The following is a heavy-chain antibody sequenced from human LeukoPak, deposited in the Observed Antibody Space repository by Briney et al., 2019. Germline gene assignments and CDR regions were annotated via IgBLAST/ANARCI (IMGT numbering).Heavy chain of an antibody. CDR2: INSDGSST. CDR1: GFTFSSYW. V-gene: IGHV3-74*01. Sequence: PGGSLRLSCAASGFTFSSYWMHWGRQAPGKGLVWVSRINSDGSSTSYADSVKGRFTISRDNAKNTLYLQMNSLRAEDTAVYYCARVENFWSLAAFDYWGQGTLVTVSS. CDR3: ARVENFWSLAAFDY. D-gene: IGHD3-3*01. J-gene: IGHJ4*02.